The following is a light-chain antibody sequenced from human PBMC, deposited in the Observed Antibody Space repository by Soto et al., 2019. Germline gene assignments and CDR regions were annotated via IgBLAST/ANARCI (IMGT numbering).Light chain of an antibody. Sequence: EIVLTQSPDTPSLSPGERATLSCRASQSVSSNLAWYQHKPGQPPRLLIYDASNRATGIPARFSGSGSGTDFTLTISSLEPDDFAVYYCQQRYNWPVAFGPGTKVDIK. V-gene: IGKV3-11*01. CDR1: QSVSSN. CDR3: QQRYNWPVA. CDR2: DAS. J-gene: IGKJ3*01.